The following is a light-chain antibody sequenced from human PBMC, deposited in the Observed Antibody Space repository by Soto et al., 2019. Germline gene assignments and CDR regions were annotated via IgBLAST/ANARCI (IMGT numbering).Light chain of an antibody. CDR1: QSVSSN. V-gene: IGKV3-11*01. Sequence: EIVLTQSPGTLSLSPGERATLSCRASQSVSSNLAWYQQKPGQAPRLLIYGASTRATGIPARFSGSGSGTGFTLTISSLEPEDFAVYYCQQRSNWPTTFGQGTRLEI. CDR3: QQRSNWPTT. J-gene: IGKJ5*01. CDR2: GAS.